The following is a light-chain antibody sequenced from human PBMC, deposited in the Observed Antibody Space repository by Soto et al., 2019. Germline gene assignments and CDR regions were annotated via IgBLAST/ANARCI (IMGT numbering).Light chain of an antibody. CDR2: EAF. J-gene: IGKJ1*01. CDR1: QSISSW. V-gene: IGKV1-5*03. CDR3: QQYNTYPT. Sequence: DIQMTQSPSTLSASVGDSVTITCRASQSISSWLAWNPQKPRKAPKLLIYEAFSLDSGVPSRFSGSASGTEFTLTISSLQPDDFATYYCQQYNTYPTVGQGTKVEIK.